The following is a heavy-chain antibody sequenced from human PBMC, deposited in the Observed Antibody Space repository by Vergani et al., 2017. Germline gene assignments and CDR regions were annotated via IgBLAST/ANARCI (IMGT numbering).Heavy chain of an antibody. V-gene: IGHV3-15*07. CDR3: TTDPRYCGDGSCYWLRDHHYYGMDV. D-gene: IGHD2-21*01. Sequence: EVQLVESGGGIVKPGGSLRLSCVASGFSFRNAWMNWVRRTPGKGLEWVGRIKSTFDRGTTDYAAAVKGRFTISRDDSKITLFLQMNGLKPEDIGVYYCTTDPRYCGDGSCYWLRDHHYYGMDVWGQGTTVTVSS. CDR1: GFSFRNAW. J-gene: IGHJ6*02. CDR2: IKSTFDRGTT.